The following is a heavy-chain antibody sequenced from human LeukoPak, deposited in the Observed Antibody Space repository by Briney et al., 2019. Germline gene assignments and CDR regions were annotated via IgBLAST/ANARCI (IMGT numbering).Heavy chain of an antibody. CDR1: RFRSNTYG. Sequence: GGSLRLSCGASRFRSNTYGMHWVRQAPGKGLEWVAVIWHDGDKNYYSDSVKGRFTASRDNSKNMLFLQMNDLAVEDTAVYFCARGTRVQLPRYYYHGLALWGQGTRSLSP. CDR3: ARGTRVQLPRYYYHGLAL. CDR2: IWHDGDKN. J-gene: IGHJ6*02. V-gene: IGHV3-33*01. D-gene: IGHD2-15*01.